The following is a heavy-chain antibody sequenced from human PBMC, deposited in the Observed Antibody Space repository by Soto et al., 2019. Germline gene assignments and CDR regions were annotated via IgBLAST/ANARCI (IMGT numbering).Heavy chain of an antibody. Sequence: ASVKVSCKASGFTFTSYAIHWVRQAPGQRLEWMGWLNAGTGNTKYSQKFQGRVTITRDTSASTAYMELSSLRFEDTAVYYCGRGYSSGWNLDCWGQGTLVTVSS. V-gene: IGHV1-3*01. D-gene: IGHD6-19*01. J-gene: IGHJ4*02. CDR2: LNAGTGNT. CDR1: GFTFTSYA. CDR3: GRGYSSGWNLDC.